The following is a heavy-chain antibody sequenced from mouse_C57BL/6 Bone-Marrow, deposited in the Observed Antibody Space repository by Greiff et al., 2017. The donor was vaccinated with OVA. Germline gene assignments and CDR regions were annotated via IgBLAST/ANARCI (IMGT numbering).Heavy chain of an antibody. CDR2: IYPGNSDT. CDR3: TTVVAYYYAMDY. V-gene: IGHV1-5*01. Sequence: EVQRVESGTVLARPGASVKMSCKTSGYTFTSYWMHWVKQRPGQGLEWIGAIYPGNSDTSYNQKFKGKAKLTAVTSASTAYMELSSLTNEDSAVYYCTTVVAYYYAMDYWGQGTSVTVSS. J-gene: IGHJ4*01. CDR1: GYTFTSYW. D-gene: IGHD1-1*01.